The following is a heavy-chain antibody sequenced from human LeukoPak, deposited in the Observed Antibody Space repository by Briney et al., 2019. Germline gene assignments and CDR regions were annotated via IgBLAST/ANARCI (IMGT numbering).Heavy chain of an antibody. CDR1: GFTFSSYE. Sequence: PGGSLRLSCAASGFTFSSYEMNWVRQAPGKGLEWVSYISSSGSTIYYADSVKGRFTISRDNSKNTLYLQMNSLRAEDTAVYYCAKEALPYYYDSSGYFDYWGQGTLVTVSS. CDR3: AKEALPYYYDSSGYFDY. J-gene: IGHJ4*02. CDR2: ISSSGSTI. V-gene: IGHV3-48*03. D-gene: IGHD3-22*01.